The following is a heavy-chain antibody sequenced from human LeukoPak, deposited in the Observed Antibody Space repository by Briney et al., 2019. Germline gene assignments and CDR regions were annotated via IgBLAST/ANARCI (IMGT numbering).Heavy chain of an antibody. J-gene: IGHJ4*02. V-gene: IGHV1-69*04. CDR2: IIPILGIA. CDR1: GGTFSSYA. CDR3: ARALSGYSSGCPD. Sequence: GASVKVSCKASGGTFSSYAISWVRQAPGQGLEWMGRIIPILGIANYAQKFQGRVTITADKSTSTAYMELSSLRSEDTAVYYCARALSGYSSGCPDWGQGTLVTVSS. D-gene: IGHD6-19*01.